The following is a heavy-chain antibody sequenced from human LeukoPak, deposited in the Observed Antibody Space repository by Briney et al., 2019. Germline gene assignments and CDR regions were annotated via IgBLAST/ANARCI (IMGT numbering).Heavy chain of an antibody. Sequence: GGSLRLSCAASGFTISSNYMSWVRQAPGKGLEWVSVIYSGGSAYYADSVKGRFTISRDNSKNTLYLQMNILRAEDTAVYYCARSQPGYSYGYNYYYYGMDVWGQGTTVTVSS. CDR1: GFTISSNY. CDR3: ARSQPGYSYGYNYYYYGMDV. V-gene: IGHV3-66*01. D-gene: IGHD5-18*01. J-gene: IGHJ6*02. CDR2: IYSGGSA.